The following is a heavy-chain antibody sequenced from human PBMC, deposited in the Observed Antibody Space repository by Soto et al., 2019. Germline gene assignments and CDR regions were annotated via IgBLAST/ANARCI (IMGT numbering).Heavy chain of an antibody. J-gene: IGHJ6*02. V-gene: IGHV4-59*01. CDR2: IYYSGST. CDR3: ASHVDPYYFGMDV. D-gene: IGHD5-12*01. Sequence: QVQLQESGPGLVKPSETLSLTCTVSGDSISNYYWSWIRQPPGKGLEWIGYIYYSGSTSYNPSLKRRVTISVDTSKNQFSLKVNSVTAADTAVYYWASHVDPYYFGMDVWGQGTTVTVSS. CDR1: GDSISNYY.